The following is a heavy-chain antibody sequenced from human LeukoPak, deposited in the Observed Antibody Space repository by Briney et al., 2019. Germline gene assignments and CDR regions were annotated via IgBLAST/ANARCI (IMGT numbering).Heavy chain of an antibody. Sequence: GGSLRLSCAASGFTFSSYAMHWVRQAPGKGLEWVAVISYDGSNKYYADSVKGRFTISRDNSKNTLYLQMNSLRAEDTAVYYCARRLTYSSSWYYFDYWGQGTLVTVSS. CDR1: GFTFSSYA. J-gene: IGHJ4*02. CDR2: ISYDGSNK. V-gene: IGHV3-30-3*01. D-gene: IGHD6-13*01. CDR3: ARRLTYSSSWYYFDY.